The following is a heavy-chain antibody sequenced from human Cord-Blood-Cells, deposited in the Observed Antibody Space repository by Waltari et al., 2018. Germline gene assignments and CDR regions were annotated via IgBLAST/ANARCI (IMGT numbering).Heavy chain of an antibody. CDR1: GGTFSSYA. V-gene: IGHV1-69*01. D-gene: IGHD3-10*01. Sequence: QVQLVQSGAEVKKPGSSVKVSCKASGGTFSSYAISWVRQAPGQGLEWMGGSIPICGTGNYAQKFQGRVTITADESTSTAYMELSSLRSEDTAVYYCARPRPTYGSGSYYNFDYWGQGTLVTVSS. CDR3: ARPRPTYGSGSYYNFDY. J-gene: IGHJ4*02. CDR2: SIPICGTG.